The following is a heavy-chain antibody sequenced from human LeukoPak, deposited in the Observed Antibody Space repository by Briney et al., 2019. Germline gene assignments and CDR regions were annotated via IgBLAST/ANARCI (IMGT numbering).Heavy chain of an antibody. Sequence: SQTLSLTCTVSGGSISSGGYYWSWIRQHPGKGLEWIGYIYYSGSTYYNPSLKSRVTISVDTSKNQFSLKLSSVTAADTAVYYCARDLRRYCSSTSCLNWFDPWGQGTLVTVSS. D-gene: IGHD2-2*01. CDR1: GGSISSGGYY. CDR3: ARDLRRYCSSTSCLNWFDP. V-gene: IGHV4-31*03. CDR2: IYYSGST. J-gene: IGHJ5*02.